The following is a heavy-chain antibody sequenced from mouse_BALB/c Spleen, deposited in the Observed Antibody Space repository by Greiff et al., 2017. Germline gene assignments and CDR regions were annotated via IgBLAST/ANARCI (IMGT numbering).Heavy chain of an antibody. J-gene: IGHJ3*01. CDR2: IWSGGST. Sequence: VQRVESGPGLVAPSQSLSITCTVSGFSLTSYGVHWVRQSPGKGLEWLGVIWSGGSTDYNAAFISRLSISKDNSKSRVFFKMNSLQANDTAIYYCARREVYAWFAYWGQGTLVTVSA. D-gene: IGHD1-1*01. CDR3: ARREVYAWFAY. V-gene: IGHV2-2*02. CDR1: GFSLTSYG.